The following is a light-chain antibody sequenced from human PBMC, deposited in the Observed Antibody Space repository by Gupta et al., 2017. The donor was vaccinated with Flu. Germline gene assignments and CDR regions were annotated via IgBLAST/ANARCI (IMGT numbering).Light chain of an antibody. V-gene: IGKV3-20*01. CDR2: GAS. CDR1: QIVSSNY. Sequence: GHLSLSPGESDTRSCRASQIVSSNYLAWYQQKPGQAPRLLIYGASSRATGIPDRFSGSGSRTDFTLTISRLEPEDFAVYYCQQCGNSPWTFGQGTKVEVK. CDR3: QQCGNSPWT. J-gene: IGKJ1*01.